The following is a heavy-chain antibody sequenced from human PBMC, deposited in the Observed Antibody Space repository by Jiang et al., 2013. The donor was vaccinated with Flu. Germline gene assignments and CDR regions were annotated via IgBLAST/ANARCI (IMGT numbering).Heavy chain of an antibody. CDR1: GYSFTNYW. Sequence: AEVKKPGESLKISCKGSGYSFTNYWIGWLRQMPGKGLEWMGIISPGDSDPRYSPSFQGQVTISADKSISTAYLQWSSLKASDTAMYYCARLERVNIVVVTAGFDYWGQGTLVTVSS. D-gene: IGHD2-21*02. V-gene: IGHV5-51*03. CDR2: ISPGDSDP. CDR3: ARLERVNIVVVTAGFDY. J-gene: IGHJ4*02.